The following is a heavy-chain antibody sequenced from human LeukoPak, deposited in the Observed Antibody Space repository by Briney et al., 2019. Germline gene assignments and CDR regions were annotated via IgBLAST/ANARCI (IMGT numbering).Heavy chain of an antibody. CDR3: AKDRGWWLRTFDY. D-gene: IGHD5-12*01. CDR2: ISGSGDST. V-gene: IGHV3-23*01. Sequence: GGSLRLSCAAYGFTFSSYSMGSVRQPPGRGLEWDLAISGSGDSTYYADSVKGRFTLSRDNSKNTLYLQMNSLRAEDTAVYYCAKDRGWWLRTFDYWGQKTLLTVSS. J-gene: IGHJ4*02. CDR1: GFTFSSYS.